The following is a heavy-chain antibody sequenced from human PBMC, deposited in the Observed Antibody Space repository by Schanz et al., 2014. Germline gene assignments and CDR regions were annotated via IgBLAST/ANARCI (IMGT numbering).Heavy chain of an antibody. V-gene: IGHV1-69*02. CDR2: IIPFFAVS. CDR1: GGTLDTYK. CDR3: ARAGRGYAYPLNSYPMDV. J-gene: IGHJ6*02. Sequence: QDQLLQSGAAVKKPGSSVRVSCKASGGTLDTYKIAWVRQAPGQGLEWMGGIIPFFAVSNYAQDFQGRVTFTADRATTTVHMDLRSLRSEDTGLYYCARAGRGYAYPLNSYPMDVWGQGTTVIVSS. D-gene: IGHD3-16*01.